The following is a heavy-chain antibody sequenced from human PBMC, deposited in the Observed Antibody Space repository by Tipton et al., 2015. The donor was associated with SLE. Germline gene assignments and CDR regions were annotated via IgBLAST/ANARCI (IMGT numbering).Heavy chain of an antibody. CDR2: VSGSGSETDK. CDR3: ARGIKLSSSRYDY. V-gene: IGHV3-21*01. D-gene: IGHD6-13*01. CDR1: GFTFSSYW. J-gene: IGHJ4*02. Sequence: SLRLSCAASGFTFSSYWMHWVRQAPGKGLEWVSSVSGSGSETDKYYADSVKGRFTISRDNAKNSLYLQMNSLRAEDTAVYYCARGIKLSSSRYDYWGQGTLVTVSS.